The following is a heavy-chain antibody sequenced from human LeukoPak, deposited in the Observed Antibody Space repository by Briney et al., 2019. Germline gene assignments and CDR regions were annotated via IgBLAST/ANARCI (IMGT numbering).Heavy chain of an antibody. D-gene: IGHD5-12*01. CDR2: IYPGDSDT. V-gene: IGHV5-51*01. CDR3: ARHGGSYDYDS. J-gene: IGHJ4*02. CDR1: GYIFTTYW. Sequence: GESLKISCKGSGYIFTTYWIAWVRQMPGKGLEGMGLIYPGDSDTRYRPSFQGQVTISADKSISTAYLQWSSLEALDTAMYYCARHGGSYDYDSRGQGTLVTVSS.